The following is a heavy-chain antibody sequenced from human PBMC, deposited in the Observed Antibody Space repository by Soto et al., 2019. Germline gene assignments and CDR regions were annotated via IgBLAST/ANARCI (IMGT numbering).Heavy chain of an antibody. D-gene: IGHD2-15*01. CDR1: GFTFSNAW. V-gene: IGHV3-15*01. Sequence: EVQLVESGGGLVKPGGSLRLSCAASGFTFSNAWMSWVRQAPGKGLEWVGRIKSKTDGGTTDYAAPVKGRFTISRDDSKNTLYLQMISLKTEDTAVYYCTTDKDIVVVVAAELFDYWGQGTLVTVSS. J-gene: IGHJ4*02. CDR2: IKSKTDGGTT. CDR3: TTDKDIVVVVAAELFDY.